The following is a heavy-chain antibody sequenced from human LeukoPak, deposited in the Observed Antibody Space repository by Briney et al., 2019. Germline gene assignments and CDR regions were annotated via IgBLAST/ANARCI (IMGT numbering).Heavy chain of an antibody. CDR2: ISSSGSTI. Sequence: QTGGSLRLSCAASGFTFSSYEMNWVRQARGKGLEWVSYISSSGSTIYYADSVKGRFTISRDNAKNSLYQQMNSLRAEDTAVYYCAKDRRACSSSSCYYRFDYWGQGTLVTVSS. CDR1: GFTFSSYE. CDR3: AKDRRACSSSSCYYRFDY. V-gene: IGHV3-48*03. J-gene: IGHJ4*02. D-gene: IGHD2-2*01.